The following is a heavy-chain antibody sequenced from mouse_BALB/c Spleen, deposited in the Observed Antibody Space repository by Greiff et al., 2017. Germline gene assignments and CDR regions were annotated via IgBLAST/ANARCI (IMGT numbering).Heavy chain of an antibody. CDR1: GFTFSSYG. CDR2: ISSGGSYT. CDR3: ARHEPITTVVATSYYYAMDY. V-gene: IGHV5-6*01. Sequence: EVQGVESGGDLVKPGGSLKLSCAASGFTFSSYGMSWVRQTPDKRLEWVATISSGGSYTYYPDSVKGRFTISRDNAKNTLYLQMSSLKSEDTAMYYCARHEPITTVVATSYYYAMDYWGQGTSVTVSS. J-gene: IGHJ4*01. D-gene: IGHD1-1*01.